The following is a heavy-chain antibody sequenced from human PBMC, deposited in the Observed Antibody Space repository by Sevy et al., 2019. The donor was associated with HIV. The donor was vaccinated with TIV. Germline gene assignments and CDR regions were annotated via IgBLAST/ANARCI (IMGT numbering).Heavy chain of an antibody. V-gene: IGHV5-51*01. Sequence: GESLKISCKGSGYSFPSYWIGWVRQMPGKGLEWMGIIYPADSDTRYSPSFQGQVTISADKSNSTAYLQWGSLRASDTAMYYCAKLYYFDTGGYFTGSNWGQGTLVTVSS. CDR3: AKLYYFDTGGYFTGSN. CDR2: IYPADSDT. D-gene: IGHD3-22*01. J-gene: IGHJ4*02. CDR1: GYSFPSYW.